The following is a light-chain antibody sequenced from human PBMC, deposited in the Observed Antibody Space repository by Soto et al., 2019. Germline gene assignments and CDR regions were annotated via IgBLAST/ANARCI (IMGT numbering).Light chain of an antibody. V-gene: IGKV3-15*01. CDR3: QQSNNLPYT. CDR2: SAS. CDR1: QSVSSK. Sequence: EIAMSQSPAPLSVSPGERATLSCRASQSVSSKLDWYQQKPGQAPKLLIYSASTRPTGIPARFSGSGSGTEFALTISSLQSEDFAVYYCQQSNNLPYTFGQGTNLEIK. J-gene: IGKJ2*01.